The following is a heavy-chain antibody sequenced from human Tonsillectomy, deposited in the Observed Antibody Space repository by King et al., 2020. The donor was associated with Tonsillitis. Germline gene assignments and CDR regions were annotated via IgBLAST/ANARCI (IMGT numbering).Heavy chain of an antibody. CDR3: AKGSSEFRRGSYYYYYMDV. CDR2: VSYDGNNE. CDR1: GFTFSAYG. V-gene: IGHV3-30*18. J-gene: IGHJ6*03. Sequence: VQLVESGGGVVQPGRSLRLSCAASGFTFSAYGMHWVRQAPGKGLEWVAVVSYDGNNEYYADSVKGRFTISRDNSKNTLYLQMNSLRAEDMAVYYCAKGSSEFRRGSYYYYYMDVWGKGTTVTVSS. D-gene: IGHD3-10*01.